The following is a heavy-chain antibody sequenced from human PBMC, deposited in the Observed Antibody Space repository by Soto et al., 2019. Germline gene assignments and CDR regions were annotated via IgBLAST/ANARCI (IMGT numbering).Heavy chain of an antibody. CDR2: IDWDDDK. CDR3: ARIRESSGFGYFDY. D-gene: IGHD6-25*01. Sequence: SGPTLVNPTQTLTLTCTFSGFSLSTSGMCVSWIRQPPGKALEWLALIDWDDDKYYSTSLKTRLTISKDTSKNQVVLTMTNMDPVDTATYYCARIRESSGFGYFDYWGQGTLVTVSS. J-gene: IGHJ4*02. V-gene: IGHV2-70*01. CDR1: GFSLSTSGMC.